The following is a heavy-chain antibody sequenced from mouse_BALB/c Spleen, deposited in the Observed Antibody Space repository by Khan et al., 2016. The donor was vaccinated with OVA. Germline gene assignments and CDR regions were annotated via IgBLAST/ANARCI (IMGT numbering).Heavy chain of an antibody. CDR1: GYSFITYW. J-gene: IGHJ2*01. Sequence: VQLQQSGPVLTRPGASVKMSCKASGYSFITYWMHWVKQRPGQGLEWIGGIYFGNSDTSYSQKFLGKATLTAVTSASTAYMELSSLTNEDSAVYYCARWVRGFDYWGQGTTLTVSS. CDR2: IYFGNSDT. CDR3: ARWVRGFDY. V-gene: IGHV1-5*01.